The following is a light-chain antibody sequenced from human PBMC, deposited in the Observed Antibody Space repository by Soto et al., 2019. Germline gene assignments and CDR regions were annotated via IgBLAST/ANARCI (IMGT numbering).Light chain of an antibody. J-gene: IGKJ1*01. CDR3: QQYKSHRT. CDR1: QSISSW. V-gene: IGKV1-5*03. Sequence: DIQMAQSPSTLSASVGDRVTITCRASQSISSWLAWYQQKPGKAPKLLIYKASSLESGVPSRFSGSGSGTEFTLTISSLQPDDFATYYCQQYKSHRTFGQGTKGDIK. CDR2: KAS.